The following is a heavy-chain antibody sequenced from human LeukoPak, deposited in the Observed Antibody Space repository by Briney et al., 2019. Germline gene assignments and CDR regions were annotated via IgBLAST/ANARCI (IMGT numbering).Heavy chain of an antibody. V-gene: IGHV3-11*01. CDR2: ISSSGSTI. CDR1: GFTFSDYY. Sequence: GGSLRLSCAASGFTFSDYYMSWIRQAPGKGLEWVSYISSSGSTIYYADSVKGRFTISRDNAKNSLYLQMNSLRAEDTAVYYCTRREYDYVWGSYRYQYFDYWGRGTLVTVSS. CDR3: TRREYDYVWGSYRYQYFDY. J-gene: IGHJ4*02. D-gene: IGHD3-16*02.